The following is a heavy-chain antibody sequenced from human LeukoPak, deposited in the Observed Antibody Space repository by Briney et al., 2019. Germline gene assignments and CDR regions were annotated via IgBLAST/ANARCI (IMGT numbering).Heavy chain of an antibody. J-gene: IGHJ4*02. CDR1: GFTVSSNY. CDR3: AREARPSITMIVVVITRSYFDY. V-gene: IGHV3-53*05. D-gene: IGHD3-22*01. CDR2: IYRDGST. Sequence: GGSLRLSCAASGFTVSSNYMNWVRQAPGKGLEWVSTIYRDGSTYYADSVKGRFTISRDNSKNTLYLQMNSLRAEDTAVYYCAREARPSITMIVVVITRSYFDYWGQGTLVTVSS.